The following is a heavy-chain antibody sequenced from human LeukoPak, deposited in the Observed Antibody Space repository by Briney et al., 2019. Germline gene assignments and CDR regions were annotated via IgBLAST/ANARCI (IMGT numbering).Heavy chain of an antibody. CDR2: ITSSSTI. CDR3: ARGATPDY. Sequence: PGRSLRLSCAASGFTFSSYGMNWVRQAPGKGLQWVSYITSSSTIYYADSVKGRFTISRDNAKNSLYLQMNSLRDEDTAVYYCARGATPDYWGQGTLVTVSS. V-gene: IGHV3-48*02. CDR1: GFTFSSYG. J-gene: IGHJ4*02.